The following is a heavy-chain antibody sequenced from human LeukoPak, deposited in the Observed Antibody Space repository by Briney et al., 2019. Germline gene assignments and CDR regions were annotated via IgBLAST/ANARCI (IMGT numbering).Heavy chain of an antibody. CDR3: AKDFGTGSQWLVRLKGWGD. CDR2: ISGSGGST. Sequence: GGSLRLSCAASGFTFSSYAMSWVRQAPGKGLEWVSAISGSGGSTYYADSVKGRFTISRDNSKNTLYLQMNSLRAEDTAVYYCAKDFGTGSQWLVRLKGWGDWGQGTLVTVSS. D-gene: IGHD6-19*01. CDR1: GFTFSSYA. J-gene: IGHJ4*02. V-gene: IGHV3-23*01.